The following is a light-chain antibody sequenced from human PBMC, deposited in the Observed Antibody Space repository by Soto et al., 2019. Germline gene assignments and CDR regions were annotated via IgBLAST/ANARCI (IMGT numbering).Light chain of an antibody. Sequence: QSVLTQPPSASGTPGQRVTISCFGSSSNIGSNTVNWYQQLPGTAPRLLIDGNNQRPSGVPDRFSGSKSGTSASLAISGLQSEDEADYSCAAWDDSLTADVFGTGTELTVL. CDR1: SSNIGSNT. J-gene: IGLJ1*01. CDR3: AAWDDSLTADV. CDR2: GNN. V-gene: IGLV1-44*01.